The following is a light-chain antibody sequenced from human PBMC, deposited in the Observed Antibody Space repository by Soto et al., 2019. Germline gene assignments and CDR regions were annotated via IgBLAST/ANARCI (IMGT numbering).Light chain of an antibody. CDR3: SSYTSSSTYV. CDR1: SSDVGGYNY. J-gene: IGLJ1*01. CDR2: DVS. Sequence: QSALTQTASVSGSPGQSITISCTGTSSDVGGYNYVSWYQQYPGKAPKLMIYDVSNRPSGVSNRFSGSKSGNMASLTISGLQAEDEADYYCSSYTSSSTYVFGTGTKLTVL. V-gene: IGLV2-14*01.